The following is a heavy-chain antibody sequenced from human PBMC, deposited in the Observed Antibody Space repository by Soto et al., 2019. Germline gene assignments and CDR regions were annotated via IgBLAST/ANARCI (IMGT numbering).Heavy chain of an antibody. CDR1: GFTFYDYG. V-gene: IGHV3-20*01. Sequence: GGSLGLSCAASGFTFYDYGMSWVRQAPGKGLEWVSGINWNGGSTGYADSVKGRFTVSRDNSKNTLYLQMNSLRAEDTAVYNCAKEPVGPDWYFDFWGRGTLVTVSS. CDR2: INWNGGST. CDR3: AKEPVGPDWYFDF. J-gene: IGHJ2*01.